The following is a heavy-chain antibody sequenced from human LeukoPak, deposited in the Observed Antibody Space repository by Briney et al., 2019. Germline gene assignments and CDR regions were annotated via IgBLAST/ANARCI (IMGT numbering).Heavy chain of an antibody. Sequence: KPSETLSLTCSVSGGSISSHYWGWIRQPPGKGLEWIGYIYYSGSTKYNPSLKSRVTISVDTSKNQFSLKLSSVTAADTAVYYCARGGTTVTPGLLWFDPWGQGTLVTVSS. V-gene: IGHV4-59*11. CDR3: ARGGTTVTPGLLWFDP. CDR2: IYYSGST. J-gene: IGHJ5*02. D-gene: IGHD4-17*01. CDR1: GGSISSHY.